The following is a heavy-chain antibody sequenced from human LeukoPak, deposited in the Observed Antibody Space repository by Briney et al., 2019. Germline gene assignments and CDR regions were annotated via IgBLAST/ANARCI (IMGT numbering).Heavy chain of an antibody. V-gene: IGHV3-30*18. D-gene: IGHD3-22*01. J-gene: IGHJ4*02. CDR1: GFTFSSYG. CDR2: ISYDGSNK. Sequence: GRSLRLSCAASGFTFSSYGMQWVRQAPGKGLEWVAVISYDGSNKYYADSVKGRFTISRDNSKNTLYLQMNSLRAEDTAVYYCAKDSITMNLDYWGQGTLVTVSS. CDR3: AKDSITMNLDY.